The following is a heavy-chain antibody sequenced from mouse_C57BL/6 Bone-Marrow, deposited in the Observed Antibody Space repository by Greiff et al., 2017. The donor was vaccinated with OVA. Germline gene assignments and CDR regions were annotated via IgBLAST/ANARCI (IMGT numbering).Heavy chain of an antibody. J-gene: IGHJ4*01. V-gene: IGHV1-64*01. CDR2: IHPNSGST. D-gene: IGHD2-4*01. Sequence: QVQLQQPGAELVKPGASVKLSCKASGYTFTSYWMHWVKQRPGQGLEWIGMIHPNSGSTNYHEKFKSKATLTVDKSSSTAYMQLSSLTSEDSAVYYCARSGLRPVMDDWGQGTSVTVSS. CDR1: GYTFTSYW. CDR3: ARSGLRPVMDD.